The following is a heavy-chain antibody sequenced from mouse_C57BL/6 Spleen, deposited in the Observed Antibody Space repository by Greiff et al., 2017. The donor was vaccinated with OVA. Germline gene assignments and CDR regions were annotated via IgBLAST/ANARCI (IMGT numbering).Heavy chain of an antibody. D-gene: IGHD3-3*01. V-gene: IGHV1-59*01. CDR1: GYTFTSYW. CDR3: ARRGPTSMDY. CDR2: IDPSDSYT. Sequence: QVQLKQPGAELVRPGTSVKLSCKASGYTFTSYWMHWVKQRPGQGLEWIGGIDPSDSYTNYNQKFKGKATLTVDTSSSTAYMQLSSLTSEDSAVYYCARRGPTSMDYWGQGTSVTVSS. J-gene: IGHJ4*01.